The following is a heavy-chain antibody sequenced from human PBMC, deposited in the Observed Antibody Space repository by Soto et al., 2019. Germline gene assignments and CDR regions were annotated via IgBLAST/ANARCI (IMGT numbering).Heavy chain of an antibody. CDR2: IKQDGSGK. CDR1: GFTFSSYR. V-gene: IGHV3-7*01. D-gene: IGHD2-15*01. Sequence: EVQLVESGGGLVQPGGSLRLSCAASGFTFSSYRLSWVRQAPGKGLEWVANIKQDGSGKYYVDSVKGRFTISRDNAKNSVYLLMNSLTAEDTAVYYCAKGWYHDYWGQGTLVTVSS. CDR3: AKGWYHDY. J-gene: IGHJ4*02.